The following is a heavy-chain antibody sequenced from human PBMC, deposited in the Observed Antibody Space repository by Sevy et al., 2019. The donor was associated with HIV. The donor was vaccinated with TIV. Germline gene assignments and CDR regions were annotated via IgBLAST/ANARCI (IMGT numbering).Heavy chain of an antibody. CDR1: GGSFSGYY. CDR2: INHSGGT. V-gene: IGHV4-34*01. D-gene: IGHD2-15*01. CDR3: ARHCTGSSCSHAFDI. J-gene: IGHJ3*02. Sequence: SETLPLTCAVYGGSFSGYYWSWIRQPPGKGLEWIGEINHSGGTNYNPSLKSRVTISVDTSKNQFSLKLNSVTAADTAVYYCARHCTGSSCSHAFDIWGQGTMVTVSS.